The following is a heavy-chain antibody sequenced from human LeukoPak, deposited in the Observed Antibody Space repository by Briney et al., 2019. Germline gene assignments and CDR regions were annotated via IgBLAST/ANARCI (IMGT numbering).Heavy chain of an antibody. D-gene: IGHD1-26*01. CDR3: AKWPEGATPKFHN. CDR1: GLTFSSYA. V-gene: IGHV3-23*01. Sequence: GGSLRLSCAASGLTFSSYAMIWVRQAPGKGLEWVSTISGSGGVTYYPDSVRGRFTISRDNSKNTLHLQMDSLRAEDTAIYDCAKWPEGATPKFHNRGQGKLVTVSS. J-gene: IGHJ4*02. CDR2: ISGSGGVT.